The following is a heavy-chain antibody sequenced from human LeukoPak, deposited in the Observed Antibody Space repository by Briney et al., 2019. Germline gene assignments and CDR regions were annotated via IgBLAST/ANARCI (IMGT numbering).Heavy chain of an antibody. D-gene: IGHD3-10*01. Sequence: GGSLRLSCAASGFTFSSYEMNWVRQAPGKGLEWVSYISSSGSTIYYADSVKGRSTISRDNAKNSLYLQMNSLRAEDTAVYYCARGLTMVRGALRWFDPWGQGTLVTVSS. V-gene: IGHV3-48*03. J-gene: IGHJ5*02. CDR1: GFTFSSYE. CDR3: ARGLTMVRGALRWFDP. CDR2: ISSSGSTI.